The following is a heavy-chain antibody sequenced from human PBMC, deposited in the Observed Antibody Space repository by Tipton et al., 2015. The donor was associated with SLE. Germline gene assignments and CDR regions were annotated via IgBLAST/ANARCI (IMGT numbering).Heavy chain of an antibody. Sequence: SLRLSCSASGFILSDSVMTWVRQAPGRGLEWVASISDSGSSTFHADSVIGRFTISRDNSKSTLFLQMNSLRPEDTAIYYCAKISFGDHPDDWGQGTLVSVSS. D-gene: IGHD2-21*02. CDR2: ISDSGSST. CDR3: AKISFGDHPDD. J-gene: IGHJ1*01. CDR1: GFILSDSV. V-gene: IGHV3-23*01.